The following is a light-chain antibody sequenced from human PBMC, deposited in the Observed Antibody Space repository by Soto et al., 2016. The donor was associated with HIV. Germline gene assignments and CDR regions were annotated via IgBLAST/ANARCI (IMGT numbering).Light chain of an antibody. V-gene: IGLV3-21*03. CDR3: QVWDSNSNIAI. J-gene: IGLJ2*01. CDR2: DDS. CDR1: NLATKS. Sequence: SYELTQPPSVSVAPGKTARITCGGNNLATKSVHWYQQKPGQAPMLVVFDDSNRPSGISDRFSGSNSGNTATLTISRIEAGDEADFYCQVWDSNSNIAIFGGGTKGDRP.